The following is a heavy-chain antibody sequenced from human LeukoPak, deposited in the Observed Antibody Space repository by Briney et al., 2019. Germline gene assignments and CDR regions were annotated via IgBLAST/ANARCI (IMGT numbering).Heavy chain of an antibody. CDR1: GFTFSSYW. D-gene: IGHD2-21*02. Sequence: GGSLRLPCAASGFTFSSYWMSWVRQAPGTGLEWLANIKEDGSRKYYVDSVRGRFTISRDNAKNSLYLQMNSLRAEDTAVYYCARDGVTSSVAYWGQGTLVTVSS. CDR3: ARDGVTSSVAY. V-gene: IGHV3-7*01. CDR2: IKEDGSRK. J-gene: IGHJ4*02.